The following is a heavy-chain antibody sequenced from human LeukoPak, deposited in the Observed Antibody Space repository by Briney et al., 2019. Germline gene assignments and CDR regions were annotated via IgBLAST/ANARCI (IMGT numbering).Heavy chain of an antibody. CDR2: INHSGST. CDR1: GGSISSSNW. J-gene: IGHJ4*02. CDR3: ARRFLRKAAAGRGGLYYFDY. Sequence: PSETLSLTCTASGGSISSSNWWSWVRQPPGKGLEWIGEINHSGSTNYNPSLKSRVTISVDTSKNQFSLKLSSVTAADTAVYYCARRFLRKAAAGRGGLYYFDYWGQGTLVTVSS. D-gene: IGHD6-13*01. V-gene: IGHV4-4*02.